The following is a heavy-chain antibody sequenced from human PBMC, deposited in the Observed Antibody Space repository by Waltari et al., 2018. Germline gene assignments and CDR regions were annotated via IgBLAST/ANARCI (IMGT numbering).Heavy chain of an antibody. J-gene: IGHJ4*02. CDR3: VTGLTTVTAKDYFDH. D-gene: IGHD4-17*01. CDR1: GRSFSNYW. Sequence: EVQLVESGGGWVQPGGSLRLSCAASGRSFSNYWMDGVRQAPGKGMEWVANIKQDGSEKNYVDSVEGRFSISRDNAQNSLYLQMNSLRAEDTAIYYCVTGLTTVTAKDYFDHWGQGALVTVS. V-gene: IGHV3-7*01. CDR2: IKQDGSEK.